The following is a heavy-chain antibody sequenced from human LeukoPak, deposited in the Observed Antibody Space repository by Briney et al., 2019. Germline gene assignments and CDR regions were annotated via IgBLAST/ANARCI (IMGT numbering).Heavy chain of an antibody. CDR2: ISSSNSYI. Sequence: GGPLRLSCAASGFTFSSYSMNWVRQAPGKGLEWVSSISSSNSYIYYADSVKGRFTISRDNAKNSLYLQMNSLRAEDTAVYYCARDGSSAYDYWGQGTLVTVSS. CDR1: GFTFSSYS. CDR3: ARDGSSAYDY. J-gene: IGHJ4*02. V-gene: IGHV3-21*01. D-gene: IGHD3-22*01.